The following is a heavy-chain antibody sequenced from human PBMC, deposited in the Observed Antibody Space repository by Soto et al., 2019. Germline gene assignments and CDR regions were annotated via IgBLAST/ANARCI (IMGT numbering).Heavy chain of an antibody. Sequence: QVQLVQSGAEVQKPGSSVKVSCKASGGTFRSYSISWVRQAPGQGLEWMGGIIPIFDITNYAQKFQGRVTITADESTSTAYMELSSLGSDDTAVYYCARPDEGGYSSNHHYYYALDVWAKGPRSPS. CDR3: ARPDEGGYSSNHHYYYALDV. V-gene: IGHV1-69*01. J-gene: IGHJ6*02. CDR1: GGTFRSYS. D-gene: IGHD3-22*01. CDR2: IIPIFDIT.